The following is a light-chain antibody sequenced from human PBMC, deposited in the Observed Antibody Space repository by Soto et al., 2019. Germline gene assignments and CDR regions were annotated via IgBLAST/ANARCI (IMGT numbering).Light chain of an antibody. Sequence: DLQMTQSPSSLSASVGDRVTITCRASQSISSWLAWYQQKPGKAPKLLIYKASSLESGVPSRFSGSGSGTEFTLTISSLQPDDFATYYCQQYNSHWTFGQGTKVEIK. CDR3: QQYNSHWT. V-gene: IGKV1-5*03. J-gene: IGKJ1*01. CDR2: KAS. CDR1: QSISSW.